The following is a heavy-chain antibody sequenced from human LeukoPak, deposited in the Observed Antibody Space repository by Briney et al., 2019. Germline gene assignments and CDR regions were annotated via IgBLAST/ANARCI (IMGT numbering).Heavy chain of an antibody. CDR2: IYYSGST. V-gene: IGHV4-59*08. D-gene: IGHD2-2*01. J-gene: IGHJ6*03. CDR1: GGSITGYY. Sequence: SETLSLTCTEPGGSITGYYWCWIRQPPGKGLEWIGYIYYSGSTNYNPSLKSRVTISVDTSKNQFSLKLSSVTAADTAVYYCARRSYLVLPTAMFHYFYMDVWGKGTTVTVSS. CDR3: ARRSYLVLPTAMFHYFYMDV.